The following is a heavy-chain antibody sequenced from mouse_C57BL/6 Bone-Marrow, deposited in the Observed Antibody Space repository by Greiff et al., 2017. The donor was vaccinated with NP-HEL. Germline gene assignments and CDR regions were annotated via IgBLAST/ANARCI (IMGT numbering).Heavy chain of an antibody. D-gene: IGHD2-2*01. V-gene: IGHV1-82*01. Sequence: VKLVESGPELVKPGASVKISCKASGYAFSSSWMNWVKQRPGKGLEWIGRIYPGDGGTNYNGKFKGKATLTADKSSSTAYMQLSSLTSEDSAVYFCAPSMVTTGGDYWGQGTSVTVSS. J-gene: IGHJ4*01. CDR3: APSMVTTGGDY. CDR1: GYAFSSSW. CDR2: IYPGDGGT.